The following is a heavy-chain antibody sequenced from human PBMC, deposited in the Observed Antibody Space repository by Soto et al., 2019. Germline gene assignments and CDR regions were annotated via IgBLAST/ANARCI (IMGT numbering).Heavy chain of an antibody. J-gene: IGHJ6*03. Sequence: ESGGGVVQPGRSLRLSCAASGFTFRGYGIHWVRQAPGKGLEWVAVISSDGTNEYYADSVKGRFTISRDNSKNTLYLQMNSLRADDTAVYYCAKDLGGYYYYYMDVWGKGTTVTVSS. CDR3: AKDLGGYYYYYMDV. CDR2: ISSDGTNE. V-gene: IGHV3-30*18. CDR1: GFTFRGYG.